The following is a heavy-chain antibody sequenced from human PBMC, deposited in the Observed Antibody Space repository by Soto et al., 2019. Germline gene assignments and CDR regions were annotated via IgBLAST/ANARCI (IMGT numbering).Heavy chain of an antibody. Sequence: SETLSLTCAVSGYSISSGYYWGWIRQPPGKGLEWIGSIYHSGITYYNPSLKSRVTISVDTSKNQFSLKLSSVTAADTAVYYCARVSGYFDYWGQGTLVTVSS. CDR1: GYSISSGYY. J-gene: IGHJ4*02. CDR2: IYHSGIT. V-gene: IGHV4-38-2*01. D-gene: IGHD3-22*01. CDR3: ARVSGYFDY.